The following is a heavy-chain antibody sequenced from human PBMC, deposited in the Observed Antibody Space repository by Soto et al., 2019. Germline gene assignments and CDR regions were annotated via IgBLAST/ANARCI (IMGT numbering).Heavy chain of an antibody. Sequence: ASVKVSCKASGYTFTSYYMRWVRQAPGQGLEWMGIINPSGGSTSYAQKFQGRVTMTRDTSTSTVYMELSSLRSEDTAVYYCAREFLLYYYDSSGYYPSLPSFDYWGKGTLVTVSS. CDR1: GYTFTSYY. V-gene: IGHV1-46*01. D-gene: IGHD3-22*01. J-gene: IGHJ4*02. CDR3: AREFLLYYYDSSGYYPSLPSFDY. CDR2: INPSGGST.